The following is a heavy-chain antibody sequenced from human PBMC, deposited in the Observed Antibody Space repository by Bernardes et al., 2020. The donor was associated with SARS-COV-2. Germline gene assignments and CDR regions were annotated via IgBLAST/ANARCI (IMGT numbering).Heavy chain of an antibody. CDR3: ARTRTTISTTGIPVDY. CDR1: GYTFTGSF. V-gene: IGHV1-2*02. Sequence: ASPKVCCKAFGYTFTGSFIDWVRETPGQRFEWMGWINPNTGGTNYVQKFQGRVTMTRDTSITTAYMDLSRLGSDDTAYYYCARTRTTISTTGIPVDYWGQGTLVTVSS. D-gene: IGHD2-21*02. J-gene: IGHJ4*02. CDR2: INPNTGGT.